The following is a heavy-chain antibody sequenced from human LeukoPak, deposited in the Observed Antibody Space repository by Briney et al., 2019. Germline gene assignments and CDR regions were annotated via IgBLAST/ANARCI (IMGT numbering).Heavy chain of an antibody. J-gene: IGHJ4*02. V-gene: IGHV3-33*01. D-gene: IGHD3-3*01. CDR2: IWYDGSNK. Sequence: PGGSLRLSCAASGFTFSSYGMHWVRQAPGKGLEWVAVIWYDGSNKYYADSVKGRFTISRDNSKNTPYLQMNSLRAEDTAVYYCARDSRLYYDFWSGYCDYWGQGTLVTVSS. CDR3: ARDSRLYYDFWSGYCDY. CDR1: GFTFSSYG.